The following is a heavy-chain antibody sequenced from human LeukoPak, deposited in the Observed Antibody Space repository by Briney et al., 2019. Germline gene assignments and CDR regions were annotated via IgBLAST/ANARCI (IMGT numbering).Heavy chain of an antibody. J-gene: IGHJ6*03. CDR2: MNANSGTT. Sequence: GASVKVSCKASGHTFTSYETMWVRQATGQGLEWMGWMNANSGTTHYAQNFQGRVTMTRNTPTSTAYMELSRLRSEDTGVYYCARRAESPYYYYYYMDVWGKGTTVTVSS. CDR1: GHTFTSYE. CDR3: ARRAESPYYYYYYMDV. V-gene: IGHV1-8*01.